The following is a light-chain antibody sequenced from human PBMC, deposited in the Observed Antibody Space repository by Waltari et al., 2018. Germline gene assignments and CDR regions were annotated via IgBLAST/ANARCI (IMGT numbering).Light chain of an antibody. CDR3: QQYSSSSWT. V-gene: IGKV3-20*01. Sequence: EIVLTQSPGTLSLSPGERATLSCRASQSVSGSYLAWDQQNPGQAPRLLIYDASNRATGIPDRFSGGGSGTDFTLTISRLKPEDFAVYYCQQYSSSSWTFGQGTKVEIK. J-gene: IGKJ1*01. CDR1: QSVSGSY. CDR2: DAS.